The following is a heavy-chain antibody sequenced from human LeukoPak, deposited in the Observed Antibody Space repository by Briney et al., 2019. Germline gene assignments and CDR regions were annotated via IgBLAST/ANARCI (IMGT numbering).Heavy chain of an antibody. CDR3: ASGIAVAGTGDAFDI. CDR1: GGSFSGNY. J-gene: IGHJ3*02. D-gene: IGHD6-19*01. V-gene: IGHV4-34*01. CDR2: INHSGTT. Sequence: SETLSLTCAVYGGSFSGNYWSWIRQAPGKGLEWIGEINHSGTTNYNPSLESRVTISVDTSKNQFSLKLSSVTAADTAVYYCASGIAVAGTGDAFDIWGQGTMVTVSS.